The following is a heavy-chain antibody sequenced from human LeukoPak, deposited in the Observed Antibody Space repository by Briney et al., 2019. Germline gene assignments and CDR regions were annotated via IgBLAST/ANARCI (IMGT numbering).Heavy chain of an antibody. CDR1: GYTFTSYG. CDR2: ISAYNGNT. J-gene: IGHJ5*02. Sequence: GASVKVSCKASGYTFTSYGISWVRQAHGQGHEWMGWISAYNGNTNYAQKLQGRVTMTTDTSTSTAYMELRSLRSDDTAVYYCARDPAVAAPFWFDPWGQGTLVTVSS. CDR3: ARDPAVAAPFWFDP. D-gene: IGHD6-19*01. V-gene: IGHV1-18*01.